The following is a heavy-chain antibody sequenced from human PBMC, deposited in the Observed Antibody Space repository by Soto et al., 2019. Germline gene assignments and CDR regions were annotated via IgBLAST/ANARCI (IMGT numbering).Heavy chain of an antibody. D-gene: IGHD2-8*01. CDR2: ISYDGSHQ. CDR3: ARDPKCCTIGSHFLDNWFDP. Sequence: XGSLRLSCAAAGVTFSNYGQHWVRQTPGKGLEWVAVISYDGSHQFYTDSVKGRFTISRDNSKNTLYLQMNSLKTEDTAMYYCARDPKCCTIGSHFLDNWFDPWGQGTLVTVSS. J-gene: IGHJ5*02. V-gene: IGHV3-30*03. CDR1: GVTFSNYG.